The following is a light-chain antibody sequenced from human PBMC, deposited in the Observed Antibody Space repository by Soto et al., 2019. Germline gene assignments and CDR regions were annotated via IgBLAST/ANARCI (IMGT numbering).Light chain of an antibody. CDR3: QRSFSTPLT. CDR1: QSISSY. J-gene: IGKJ4*01. CDR2: AAS. Sequence: DIQMTQSPSSLSASVGDRVTITCRASQSISSYLHWYQQKPGKAPKLLIYAASSLQSEVPSRFSGSGSVTDFTLTISSLQPEDFATYYCQRSFSTPLTFGGGTKVEIK. V-gene: IGKV1-39*01.